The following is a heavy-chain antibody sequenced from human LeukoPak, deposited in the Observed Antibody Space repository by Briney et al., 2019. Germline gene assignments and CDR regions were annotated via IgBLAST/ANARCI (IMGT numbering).Heavy chain of an antibody. V-gene: IGHV3-23*01. D-gene: IGHD6-19*01. Sequence: GGSLRLSCAASGFTFSSYAMSWVRQAPGKGPEWVSAISGSGGSTYYADSVKGRFTISRDNAKKSLSLQMNSLRAEDTAVYYCARGFSSSLFDYWGQGTLVTVSS. J-gene: IGHJ4*02. CDR3: ARGFSSSLFDY. CDR1: GFTFSSYA. CDR2: ISGSGGST.